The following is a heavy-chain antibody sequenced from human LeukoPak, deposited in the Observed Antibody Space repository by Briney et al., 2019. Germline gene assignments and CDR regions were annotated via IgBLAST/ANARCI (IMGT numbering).Heavy chain of an antibody. CDR3: ARDQAHYDFWSGYHNWFDP. V-gene: IGHV4-59*01. D-gene: IGHD3-3*01. Sequence: SETLSLTCTVSGGSISSYYWSWIRQPPGKGLEWIGYIYYSGSTNYNPSLKSRVTISLDTSKNQFSLKLSSVTAADTAVYYCARDQAHYDFWSGYHNWFDPWGQGTLVTVSS. CDR1: GGSISSYY. CDR2: IYYSGST. J-gene: IGHJ5*02.